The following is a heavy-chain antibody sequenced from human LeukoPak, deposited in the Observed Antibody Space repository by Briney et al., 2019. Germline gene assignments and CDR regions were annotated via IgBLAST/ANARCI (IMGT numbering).Heavy chain of an antibody. Sequence: ASQTLSLTCTVSGGSISSDSYYWSWIRQPAGKGLEWIVRIYTSGSTNYNPSLKSRITISVYKSKNQFSLKLSSVTAADTAVYYCASGAANDYYYYMDVWGKGTTVTVPS. V-gene: IGHV4-61*02. CDR3: ASGAANDYYYYMDV. J-gene: IGHJ6*03. CDR2: IYTSGST. D-gene: IGHD2-15*01. CDR1: GGSISSDSYY.